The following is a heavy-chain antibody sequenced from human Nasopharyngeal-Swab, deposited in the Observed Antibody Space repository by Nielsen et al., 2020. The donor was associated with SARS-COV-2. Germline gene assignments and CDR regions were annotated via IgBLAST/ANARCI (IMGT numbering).Heavy chain of an antibody. Sequence: SETLSLTCTVSGGSISSSSYYGGWIRQPPGKGLEWIGSIYYSGSTYYNPSLKSRVTISVDTSKNQFSLKLSSVTAADTAVYYCARPFKWLRLGPFVYWGQGTLVTVSS. D-gene: IGHD5-12*01. J-gene: IGHJ4*02. CDR2: IYYSGST. CDR3: ARPFKWLRLGPFVY. V-gene: IGHV4-39*01. CDR1: GGSISSSSYY.